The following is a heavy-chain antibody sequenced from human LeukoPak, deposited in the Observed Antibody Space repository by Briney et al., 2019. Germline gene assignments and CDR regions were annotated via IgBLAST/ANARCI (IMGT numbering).Heavy chain of an antibody. J-gene: IGHJ4*02. V-gene: IGHV3-73*01. Sequence: GGSLRLSCAASGFTFSDSAMHWVRQAPGKGLEWVGRIRSKANGYATAYAASVTGSFTISRDNSKNTLYLQMNSLRAEDTAVYYCAKDRGHSGYARGCFDSWGQGTLVTVSS. CDR1: GFTFSDSA. CDR3: AKDRGHSGYARGCFDS. CDR2: IRSKANGYAT. D-gene: IGHD5-12*01.